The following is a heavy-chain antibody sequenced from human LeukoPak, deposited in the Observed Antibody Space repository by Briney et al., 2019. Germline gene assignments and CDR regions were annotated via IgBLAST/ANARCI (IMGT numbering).Heavy chain of an antibody. Sequence: PGGSLRLSCAASGFTFSSYSMNWVRQAPGKGLEWVSAISGSGGSTYYADSVKDRITISRDNSKNTLYLQMNSLRAEDTAVYYCAGSESSRWYVAIDYWGQGTLVTVSS. J-gene: IGHJ4*02. V-gene: IGHV3-23*01. CDR3: AGSESSRWYVAIDY. CDR2: ISGSGGST. D-gene: IGHD6-13*01. CDR1: GFTFSSYS.